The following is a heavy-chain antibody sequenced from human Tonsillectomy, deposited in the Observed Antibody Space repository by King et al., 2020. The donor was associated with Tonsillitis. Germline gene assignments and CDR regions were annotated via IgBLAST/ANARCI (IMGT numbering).Heavy chain of an antibody. CDR1: GGSISSYY. V-gene: IGHV4-59*08. CDR2: IYYSGST. CDR3: AGRYYFDY. Sequence: QLQESGPGLVKPSETLSLTCTVSGGSISSYYWSWIRQPPGKGLEWIGYIYYSGSTNYNPSLKSRVTISVDTSKNQFSLKLSSVTAADTAVYYCAGRYYFDYWGQGTLVTVSS. J-gene: IGHJ4*02.